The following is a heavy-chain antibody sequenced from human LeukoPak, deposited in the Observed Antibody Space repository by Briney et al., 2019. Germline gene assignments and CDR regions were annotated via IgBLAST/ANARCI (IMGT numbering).Heavy chain of an antibody. Sequence: ASLKVSCAASGYTFTGYCMHWLRQAPGQGLEWMGWINPNSGGTNYAQKFQGRVTMTRDTSISTAFMELSRLRSGDRAVYCCGRAGRSTSKDYWGQGTLVTVSS. CDR2: INPNSGGT. D-gene: IGHD3-10*01. V-gene: IGHV1-2*02. CDR1: GYTFTGYC. CDR3: GRAGRSTSKDY. J-gene: IGHJ4*02.